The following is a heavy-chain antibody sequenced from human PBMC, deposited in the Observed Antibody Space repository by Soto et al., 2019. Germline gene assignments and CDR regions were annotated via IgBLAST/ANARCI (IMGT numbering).Heavy chain of an antibody. CDR1: GGSISSGDYY. D-gene: IGHD5-12*01. CDR3: AREGRDGYNLRDPVRAY. J-gene: IGHJ4*02. V-gene: IGHV4-30-4*01. CDR2: IYYSGST. Sequence: QVQLQESGPGLVKPSQTLSLTCTVSGGSISSGDYYWSWIRQPPGKGLEWIGYIYYSGSTYYNPSLKSRVTISVDTSKSQFSLKLSSVTAADTAVYYCAREGRDGYNLRDPVRAYWGQGTLVTVSS.